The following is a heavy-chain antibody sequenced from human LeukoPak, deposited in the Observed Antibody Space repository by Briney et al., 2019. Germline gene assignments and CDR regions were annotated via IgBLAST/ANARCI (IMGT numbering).Heavy chain of an antibody. CDR1: GGSISSYY. V-gene: IGHV4-4*07. CDR2: IYTSGNT. CDR3: ARDSLGDGSGWYRGLFDY. D-gene: IGHD6-19*01. J-gene: IGHJ4*02. Sequence: SETLSLTCTVSGGSISSYYWSWIRQPAGKGLEWIGRIYTSGNTNYNPSLKSRVTMSADTSKNQFSLKLSSVTAADTAVYYCARDSLGDGSGWYRGLFDYWGQGTLVTVSS.